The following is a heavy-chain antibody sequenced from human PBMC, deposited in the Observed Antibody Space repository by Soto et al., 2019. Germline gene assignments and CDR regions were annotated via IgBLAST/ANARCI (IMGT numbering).Heavy chain of an antibody. CDR3: ARDFRFTLHYERSGYSY. V-gene: IGHV1-3*01. CDR1: GYTFTDSA. J-gene: IGHJ1*01. Sequence: ASVKVSCKASGYTFTDSAMNWVRQAPGQRLEWMGWINAGNGNTKYSQKFQGRVTISRDTSARTAYMELSSLRSEDTAVYYCARDFRFTLHYERSGYSYCGQGSLVTVSA. D-gene: IGHD3-22*01. CDR2: INAGNGNT.